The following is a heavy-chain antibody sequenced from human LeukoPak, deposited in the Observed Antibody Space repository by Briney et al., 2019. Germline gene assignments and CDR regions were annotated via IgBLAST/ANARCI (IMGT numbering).Heavy chain of an antibody. CDR3: ARGPSYYDFWSGYYSRGSAWFDP. Sequence: PSETLSLTCAVYGGSFSGYYWSWIRQPPGKGLEWIGEINHSGSTNYNPSLKSRVTISVDTSKNQFSLKLSSVTAADTAVYYCARGPSYYDFWSGYYSRGSAWFDPWGQGTLVTVSS. CDR2: INHSGST. D-gene: IGHD3-3*01. V-gene: IGHV4-34*01. J-gene: IGHJ5*02. CDR1: GGSFSGYY.